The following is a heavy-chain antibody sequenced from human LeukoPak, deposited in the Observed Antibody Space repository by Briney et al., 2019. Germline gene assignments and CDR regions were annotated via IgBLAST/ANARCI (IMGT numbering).Heavy chain of an antibody. V-gene: IGHV4-39*07. D-gene: IGHD6-13*01. J-gene: IGHJ5*02. CDR1: GHSITTSRFG. Sequence: SESLSLTCSVSGHSITTSRFGSRWVRQPPGKGLEWIGEINHSASTNYHPSLKSPFTLSVGTTNNPFSLKLSSVTAADTAVYYCASHRRDSSSWYARYWFDLWGKGTLVTVSS. CDR2: INHSAST. CDR3: ASHRRDSSSWYARYWFDL.